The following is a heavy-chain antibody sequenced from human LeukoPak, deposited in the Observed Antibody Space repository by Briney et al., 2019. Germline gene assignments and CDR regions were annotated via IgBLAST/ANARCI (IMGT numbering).Heavy chain of an antibody. Sequence: SETLSLTCTVSGGSISSYYWSWIRQPPGKGLEWIGYIYYSGSTNYNPSLKSRVTISVDTSKNQFSLKLNSVTATDTAVYYCARSGTSRYYFYGMDVWGQGTTVTVSS. CDR2: IYYSGST. V-gene: IGHV4-59*08. D-gene: IGHD3-9*01. CDR3: ARSGTSRYYFYGMDV. J-gene: IGHJ6*02. CDR1: GGSISSYY.